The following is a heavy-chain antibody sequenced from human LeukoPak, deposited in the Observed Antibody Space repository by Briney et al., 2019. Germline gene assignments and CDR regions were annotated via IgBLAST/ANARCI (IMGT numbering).Heavy chain of an antibody. CDR1: GGSISSYY. J-gene: IGHJ4*02. V-gene: IGHV4-59*01. CDR2: IYYSGST. CDR3: ARGGPQYYFDY. D-gene: IGHD5-24*01. Sequence: SGTLSLTCTVSGGSISSYYWSWIRQPPGKGLEWIGYIYYSGSTNYNPSLKSRVTISVDTSKNQFSLKLSSVTAADTAVYYCARGGPQYYFDYWGQGTLVTVSS.